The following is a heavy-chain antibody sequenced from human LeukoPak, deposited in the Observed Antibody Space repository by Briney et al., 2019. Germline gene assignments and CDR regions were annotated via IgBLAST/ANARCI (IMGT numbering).Heavy chain of an antibody. J-gene: IGHJ5*02. CDR1: GYTFTSHV. Sequence: ASVKVSCKASGYTFTSHVINWVRQAPGQGLEWMGWINTNTGNPTYAQGFTGRFVFSLDTSVSTAYLQISSLKAEDTAVYYCARDQGEQQRDSGGNWFDPWGQGTLVTVSS. V-gene: IGHV7-4-1*02. CDR3: ARDQGEQQRDSGGNWFDP. CDR2: INTNTGNP. D-gene: IGHD6-13*01.